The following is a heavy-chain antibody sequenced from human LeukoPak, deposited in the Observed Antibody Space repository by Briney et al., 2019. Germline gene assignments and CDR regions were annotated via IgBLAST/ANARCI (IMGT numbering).Heavy chain of an antibody. V-gene: IGHV3-30*02. Sequence: GGSLRLSCAASGFTFNNYGMHWVRQAPGKGLEWVAFIRYDGSNKYVDSVKGRFTISRDNSKNTLSLQMNSLRPEDTAVYYCARKDFYDSSGYYSIDYWGQGTLVTVSS. CDR2: IRYDGSNK. D-gene: IGHD3-22*01. CDR1: GFTFNNYG. CDR3: ARKDFYDSSGYYSIDY. J-gene: IGHJ4*02.